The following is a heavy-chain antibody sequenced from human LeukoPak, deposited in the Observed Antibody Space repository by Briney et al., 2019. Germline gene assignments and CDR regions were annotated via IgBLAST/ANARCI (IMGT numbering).Heavy chain of an antibody. CDR1: GGSISSYY. D-gene: IGHD3-22*01. J-gene: IGHJ4*02. Sequence: SETLSLTCTVSGGSISSYYWSWIRQPPGKGLEWIGEINHSGSTNYNPSLKSRVTISVDTSKNQFSLKLSSVTAADTAVYYCARRQYYYDSSGYSNFDYWGQGTLVTVSS. CDR3: ARRQYYYDSSGYSNFDY. V-gene: IGHV4-34*01. CDR2: INHSGST.